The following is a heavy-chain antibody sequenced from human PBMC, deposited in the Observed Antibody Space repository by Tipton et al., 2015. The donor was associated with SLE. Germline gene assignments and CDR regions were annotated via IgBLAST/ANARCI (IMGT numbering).Heavy chain of an antibody. CDR3: AKDPPGTASYYFDY. J-gene: IGHJ4*02. D-gene: IGHD1-26*01. V-gene: IGHV3-30*18. Sequence: SLRLSCAASGFTFSTYGMHWVRQAPGKGLEWVAVISFDGSNKYYADSVKGRFTISRDNSKNTLYLQMNSLRAEDTAVYYCAKDPPGTASYYFDYWGQGTLVTVSS. CDR1: GFTFSTYG. CDR2: ISFDGSNK.